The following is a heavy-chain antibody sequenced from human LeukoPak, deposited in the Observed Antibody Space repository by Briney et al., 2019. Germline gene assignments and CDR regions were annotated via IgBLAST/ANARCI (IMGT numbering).Heavy chain of an antibody. CDR3: ARDRTWNSSGWYKGYYFDY. CDR2: ISYDGSNK. J-gene: IGHJ4*02. V-gene: IGHV3-30*03. D-gene: IGHD6-19*01. Sequence: QPGGSLRLSCAASGFTFSSYGMHWVRQAPGKGLEWVAVISYDGSNKYYADSVKGRFTISRDNSKNTLYLQMNSLRAEDTAVYYCARDRTWNSSGWYKGYYFDYWGQGTLVTVSS. CDR1: GFTFSSYG.